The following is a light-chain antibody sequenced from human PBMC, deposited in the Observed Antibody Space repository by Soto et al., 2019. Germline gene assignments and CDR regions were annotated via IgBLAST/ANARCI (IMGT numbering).Light chain of an antibody. CDR3: QPYKSLWT. V-gene: IGKV1-5*03. J-gene: IGKJ1*01. CDR2: KAS. Sequence: DIQMTQSPSTLSASVGDRVTITCRASQSISSWLAWYQQKPGKAPKLLIYKASNLESGVPSRFSGSGSGTEFTLTISSLQPDEFATYYCQPYKSLWTFGQGTKVEIK. CDR1: QSISSW.